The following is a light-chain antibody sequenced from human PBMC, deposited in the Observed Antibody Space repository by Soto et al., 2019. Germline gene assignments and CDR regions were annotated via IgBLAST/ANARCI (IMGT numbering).Light chain of an antibody. CDR2: GAS. CDR3: QQHGSSPKA. Sequence: EIVLTQSPGTLSLSPGERATLSCRASQSVSSHYLAWYQQNHGQAPRLLIYGASSRDTGIPDRFSGSESGTDFTLTISRLEPEDFAVYYCQQHGSSPKAFGEGTKVEIK. V-gene: IGKV3-20*01. CDR1: QSVSSHY. J-gene: IGKJ1*01.